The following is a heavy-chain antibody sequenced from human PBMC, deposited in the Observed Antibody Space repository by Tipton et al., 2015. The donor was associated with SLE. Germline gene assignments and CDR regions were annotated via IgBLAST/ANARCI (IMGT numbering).Heavy chain of an antibody. CDR2: IYAVGTT. CDR1: GFTFSGYG. V-gene: IGHV3-23*03. D-gene: IGHD1-14*01. Sequence: SLRLSCAASGFTFSGYGMNWVRQAPGKGLEWVSLIYAVGTTYYADSVKGRFTISRDSSKNTLYLQMNSLRAEDTAVYYCARGGEPNALDIWGRGTVLTVSS. CDR3: ARGGEPNALDI. J-gene: IGHJ3*02.